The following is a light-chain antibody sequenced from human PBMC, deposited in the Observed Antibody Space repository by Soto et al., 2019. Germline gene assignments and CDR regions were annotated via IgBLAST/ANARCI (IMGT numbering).Light chain of an antibody. CDR3: QQYGSSPRT. Sequence: EIVLAQSPGTLSLSLGERATLSCRASQSVSNSFLAWYQQKPGQAPRLLIYGASNRATGIPDRFSGSGTGTDFTLTISRLEPEDFAVYYCQQYGSSPRTFGQGTKVEIK. CDR1: QSVSNSF. J-gene: IGKJ1*01. CDR2: GAS. V-gene: IGKV3-20*01.